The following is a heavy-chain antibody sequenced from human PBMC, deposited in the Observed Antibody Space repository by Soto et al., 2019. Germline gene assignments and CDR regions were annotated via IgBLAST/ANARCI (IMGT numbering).Heavy chain of an antibody. D-gene: IGHD3-16*02. Sequence: PGGSLRLSCAASGFTFSSYAMSWVRQAPGKGLEWVSAISGSGGSTYYADSVKGRFTISRDNSKNTLYLQMNSLRAEDTAVYYCAKGRRRLRLGELSFPFFDLWGQGTQVTVSS. CDR2: ISGSGGST. CDR1: GFTFSSYA. V-gene: IGHV3-23*01. J-gene: IGHJ4*02. CDR3: AKGRRRLRLGELSFPFFDL.